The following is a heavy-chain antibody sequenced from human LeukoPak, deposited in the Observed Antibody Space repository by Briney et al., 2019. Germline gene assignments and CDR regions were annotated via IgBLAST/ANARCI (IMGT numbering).Heavy chain of an antibody. CDR3: ARTYSSSVVPYYYMDV. CDR1: GGSISSHY. V-gene: IGHV4-59*11. CDR2: IYYSGST. D-gene: IGHD6-6*01. J-gene: IGHJ6*03. Sequence: PSETLSLTCTVSGGSISSHYWSWIRQPPGKGLEWIGYIYYSGSTNYNPSLKSRVTISVDTSKNQFSLKLSSVTAADTAVYYCARTYSSSVVPYYYMDVWGKGTTVTVSS.